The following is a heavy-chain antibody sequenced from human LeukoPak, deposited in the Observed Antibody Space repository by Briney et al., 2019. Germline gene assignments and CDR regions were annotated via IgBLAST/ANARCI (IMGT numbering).Heavy chain of an antibody. CDR1: GXSFTSYC. V-gene: IGHV5-10-1*01. J-gene: IGHJ4*02. CDR3: ARLVAAGVFDY. Sequence: GESLKISFKGSGXSFTSYCITWVRQMPGKGLEWMGRIGPSDSYTNYSPSFQGHVTISADKSISTAYLQWSSPKASDTAMFYCARLVAAGVFDYWGQGTLVTVSS. D-gene: IGHD2-15*01. CDR2: IGPSDSYT.